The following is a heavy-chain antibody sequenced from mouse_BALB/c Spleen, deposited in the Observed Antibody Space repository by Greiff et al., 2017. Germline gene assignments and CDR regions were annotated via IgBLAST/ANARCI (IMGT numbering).Heavy chain of an antibody. V-gene: IGHV1-7*01. D-gene: IGHD2-1*01. CDR2: INPSTGYT. J-gene: IGHJ3*01. CDR3: ARDYGKGVIAY. Sequence: VQLQQSGAELAKPGASVKMSCKASGYTFTSYWMHWVKQRPGQGLEWIGYINPSTGYTEYNQKFKDKATLTADKSSSTAYMQLSSLTSEDSSVYYCARDYGKGVIAYWGQGTLVTVSA. CDR1: GYTFTSYW.